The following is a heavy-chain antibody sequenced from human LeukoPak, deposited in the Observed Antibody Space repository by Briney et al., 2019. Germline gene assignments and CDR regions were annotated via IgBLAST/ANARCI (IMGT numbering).Heavy chain of an antibody. V-gene: IGHV4-39*07. CDR1: GGSISSSSYY. J-gene: IGHJ4*02. CDR2: IYYSGST. CDR3: ARGARAWNIVVVTATLDY. D-gene: IGHD2-21*02. Sequence: SETLSLTCTVSGGSISSSSYYWGWIRQPPGKGLEWIGSIYYSGSTYYNPSLKSRVTISVDTSKNQFSLKLSSVTAADTAVYYCARGARAWNIVVVTATLDYWGQGTLVTVSS.